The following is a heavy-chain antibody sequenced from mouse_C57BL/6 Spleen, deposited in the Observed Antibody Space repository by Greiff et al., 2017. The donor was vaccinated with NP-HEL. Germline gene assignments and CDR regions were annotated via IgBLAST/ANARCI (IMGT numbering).Heavy chain of an antibody. Sequence: EVQLQQSGPELVKPGASVKISCKASGYTFTDYYMNWVKQSHGKSLEWIGDINPNNGGTSYNQKFKGKATLTVDKSSSTAYMELRSLTSEDSAVYYCARGAFYDYDGPWFAYWGQGTLVTVSA. D-gene: IGHD2-4*01. CDR1: GYTFTDYY. V-gene: IGHV1-26*01. CDR3: ARGAFYDYDGPWFAY. CDR2: INPNNGGT. J-gene: IGHJ3*01.